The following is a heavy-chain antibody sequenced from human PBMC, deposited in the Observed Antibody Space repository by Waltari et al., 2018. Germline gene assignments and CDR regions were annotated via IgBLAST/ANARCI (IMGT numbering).Heavy chain of an antibody. Sequence: EVQLVESGGGLVQPGGSLRLSCAASGFTFRSYWMHGVRQAPGKGLVWVSRIYSDGSSTNYADSVKGRFTISRDNAKNTLYLQMNSLRVEDTAVYYCAAGSSTSCYYAWGQGTLVTVSS. J-gene: IGHJ5*02. CDR3: AAGSSTSCYYA. D-gene: IGHD2-2*01. CDR2: IYSDGSST. V-gene: IGHV3-74*01. CDR1: GFTFRSYW.